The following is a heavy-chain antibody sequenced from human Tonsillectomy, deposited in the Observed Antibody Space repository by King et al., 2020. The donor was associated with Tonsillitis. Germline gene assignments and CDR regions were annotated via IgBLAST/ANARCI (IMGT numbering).Heavy chain of an antibody. CDR2: IYHVGST. J-gene: IGHJ3*02. CDR3: ARARYYGDGDLKAFEI. CDR1: GDSISSSKW. D-gene: IGHD4-17*01. Sequence: QLQESGPGLVKPSGTLSLTCVVSGDSISSSKWWSWVRQSPGKGLEWIGEIYHVGSTNYTPSLKSRVTISVDKSNNQFSLKLRSVTAADTAVYYCARARYYGDGDLKAFEIWGQGTMVMVSS. V-gene: IGHV4-4*02.